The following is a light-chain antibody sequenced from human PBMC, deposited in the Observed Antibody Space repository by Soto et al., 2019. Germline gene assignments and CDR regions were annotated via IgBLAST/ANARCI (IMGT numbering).Light chain of an antibody. CDR2: EAS. V-gene: IGKV3-11*01. J-gene: IGKJ4*01. CDR3: QQRYAWPPLT. Sequence: EVVLTQSPATLSLSPGERATLSCRASQSVGIHLAWYQQKPGQAPRLLIYEASNRATGIPARFSGSGSGTDFILTIISLEPEDFAVYYCQQRYAWPPLTFGGGTKVEIK. CDR1: QSVGIH.